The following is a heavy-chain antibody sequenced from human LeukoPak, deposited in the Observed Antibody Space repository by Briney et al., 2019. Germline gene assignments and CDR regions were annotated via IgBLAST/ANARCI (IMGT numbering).Heavy chain of an antibody. CDR2: ISSTGGTI. J-gene: IGHJ4*02. V-gene: IGHV3-48*03. CDR3: AKSDPYGDSLIEI. D-gene: IGHD4-17*01. Sequence: GGSLRLSCAASGFTFSGYAMNWVRQAPGKGLEWLSHISSTGGTIYYADSVKGRLTVSRDYAKNSLYLQMNSLRAEDTAVYYCAKSDPYGDSLIEIWGQGALVTVSS. CDR1: GFTFSGYA.